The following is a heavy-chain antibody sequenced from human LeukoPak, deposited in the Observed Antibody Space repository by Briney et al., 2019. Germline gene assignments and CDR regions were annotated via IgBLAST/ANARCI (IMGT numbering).Heavy chain of an antibody. CDR1: GFTLTSHG. J-gene: IGHJ4*02. CDR3: AREGSSGYYENFDY. D-gene: IGHD3-22*01. V-gene: IGHV3-21*01. Sequence: PGGSLRLSCAASGFTLTSHGMDWFRQAPGKGLEWVSSISSGGTYIYYSDSLKGRFSISRDTAKNSVYLQMNSLRVEDTGVYYCAREGSSGYYENFDYWGQGTLVIVSS. CDR2: ISSGGTYI.